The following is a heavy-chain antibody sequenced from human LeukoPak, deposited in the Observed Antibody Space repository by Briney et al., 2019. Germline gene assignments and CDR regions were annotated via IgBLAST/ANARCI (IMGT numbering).Heavy chain of an antibody. Sequence: PSETLSLTCAVYGGSFSGYYWSWIRQPPGKGLEWIGEINHSGCTNYNPSLKSRVTISVDTSKNQFSLKLSSVTAADTAVYYCARQRKIAAAGTRFDYWGQGTLVTVSS. V-gene: IGHV4-34*01. CDR1: GGSFSGYY. CDR3: ARQRKIAAAGTRFDY. D-gene: IGHD6-13*01. J-gene: IGHJ4*02. CDR2: INHSGCT.